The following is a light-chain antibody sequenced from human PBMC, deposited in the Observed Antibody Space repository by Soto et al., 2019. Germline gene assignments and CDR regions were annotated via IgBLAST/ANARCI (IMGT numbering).Light chain of an antibody. CDR2: DVS. CDR3: SSYTSSSTLV. Sequence: QSALTQPASVSGSPGQLITLSCTGTSSDVGAYNYVSWYQQHPGKAPKLMIYDVSNRPSGVSNRFSGSKSGNTASLTISGLQAEDEADYYCSSYTSSSTLVFGGGTKLTVL. CDR1: SSDVGAYNY. V-gene: IGLV2-14*01. J-gene: IGLJ2*01.